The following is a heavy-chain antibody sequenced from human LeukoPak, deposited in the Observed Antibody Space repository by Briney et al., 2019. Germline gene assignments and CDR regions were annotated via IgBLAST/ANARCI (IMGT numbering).Heavy chain of an antibody. J-gene: IGHJ4*02. CDR3: ARDKMRDGYNYYFDY. D-gene: IGHD5-24*01. CDR2: INHSGST. Sequence: SETLSLTCAVYGGSFSGYYWSWIRQPPGKGLEWIGEINHSGSTNYNPSLKSRVTISVDTSKNQFSLKLSSVTAADTAVYYCARDKMRDGYNYYFDYWGQGTLVTVSS. CDR1: GGSFSGYY. V-gene: IGHV4-34*01.